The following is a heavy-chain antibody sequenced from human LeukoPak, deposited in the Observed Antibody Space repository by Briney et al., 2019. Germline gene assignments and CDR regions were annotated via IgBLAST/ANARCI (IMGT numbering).Heavy chain of an antibody. Sequence: HPGRSLRLSCAASGFTFSNYGIHWVRQAPGKGLEWVAVILYDGSDKYYADSVKGRFTISRDNSKNTLSLQMNSLRAEDTAVYYCAKDADRYGYADWGQRTLVTVSS. V-gene: IGHV3-33*06. CDR1: GFTFSNYG. D-gene: IGHD5-18*01. CDR2: ILYDGSDK. CDR3: AKDADRYGYAD. J-gene: IGHJ4*02.